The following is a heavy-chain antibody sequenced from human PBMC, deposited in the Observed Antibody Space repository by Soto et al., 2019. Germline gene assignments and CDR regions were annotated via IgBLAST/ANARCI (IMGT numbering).Heavy chain of an antibody. J-gene: IGHJ4*02. Sequence: EVDLVESGGGLAKPGGALRLSCTDSGFTFSSHTIIWVRQAPGKGLEWVSSISATGSDIYYGDSVMGRFTISRDNAKNSLYLQLNNLRVEDTAVYYCARGYDVVRVPVAIRVGYFDHWGQGTVVTVSS. CDR1: GFTFSSHT. CDR2: ISATGSDI. CDR3: ARGYDVVRVPVAIRVGYFDH. D-gene: IGHD3-16*01. V-gene: IGHV3-21*01.